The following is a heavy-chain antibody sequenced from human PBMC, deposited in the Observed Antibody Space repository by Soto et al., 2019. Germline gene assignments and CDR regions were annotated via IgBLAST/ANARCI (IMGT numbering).Heavy chain of an antibody. Sequence: EVQLVESGGGLVKPGGSLRLSCAASGFTFSSYSMNWVRQAPGKGLEWVSSISSSSSFIYYADSLKGRFTISRDNAKNSLSLQMISLRAEDTAVYYCSRNPYYYGTSGYYYWGQGTLVTVSS. CDR2: ISSSSSFI. CDR1: GFTFSSYS. J-gene: IGHJ4*02. CDR3: SRNPYYYGTSGYYY. D-gene: IGHD3-22*01. V-gene: IGHV3-21*01.